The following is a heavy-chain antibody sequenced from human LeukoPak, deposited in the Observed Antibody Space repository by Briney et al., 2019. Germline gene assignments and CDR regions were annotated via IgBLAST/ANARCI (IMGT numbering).Heavy chain of an antibody. D-gene: IGHD1-1*01. V-gene: IGHV4-59*01. CDR1: GGSISSYY. J-gene: IGHJ5*02. Sequence: PSETLPLTCTVSGGSISSYYWSWIRQPPGKGLEWIGYIYYSGSTNYNPSLKSRVTISVDTSKNQFSLKLSSVTAADTAVYYCARSDWNDRGNWFDPWGQGTLVTVSS. CDR2: IYYSGST. CDR3: ARSDWNDRGNWFDP.